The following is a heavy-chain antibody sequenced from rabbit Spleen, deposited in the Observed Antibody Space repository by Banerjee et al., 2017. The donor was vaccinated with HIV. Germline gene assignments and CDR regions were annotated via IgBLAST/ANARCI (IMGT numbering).Heavy chain of an antibody. V-gene: IGHV1S45*01. CDR3: AGDHAISGYRFNL. CDR1: GFSFSNKAV. J-gene: IGHJ4*01. D-gene: IGHD1-1*01. Sequence: QEQLVESGGGLVKPEGSLKLSCTASGFSFSNKAVMCWVRQAPGKGLEWIACINVVTGKAVYASWAKGRFTFSKTSSTTVTLQMTSLTAADTATYFCAGDHAISGYRFNLWGQGTLVTVS. CDR2: INVVTGKA.